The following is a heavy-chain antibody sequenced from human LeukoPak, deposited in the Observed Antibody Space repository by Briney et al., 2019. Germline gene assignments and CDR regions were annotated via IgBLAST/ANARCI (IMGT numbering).Heavy chain of an antibody. V-gene: IGHV3-23*01. J-gene: IGHJ4*02. CDR1: GFTISSYA. Sequence: PGGSLRLSCAASGFTISSYAMSWVRQAPGKGLEWVSAISGSGGSTYYADSVKGRFTISRDNSKNTLYLQMNSLRAEDTAVYYCAKVIMVYAIKGSFDYWGQGTLVTVSS. CDR2: ISGSGGST. CDR3: AKVIMVYAIKGSFDY. D-gene: IGHD2-8*01.